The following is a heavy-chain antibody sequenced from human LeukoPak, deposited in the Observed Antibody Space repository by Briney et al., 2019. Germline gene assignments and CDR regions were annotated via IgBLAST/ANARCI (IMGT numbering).Heavy chain of an antibody. CDR3: ARNRVGYCTSAPMRACSFDY. Sequence: GGSLRLSCAASGFTFSNYWMTWVRQAPGKGREWVANIKQDGSDKYYVDSVRGRFTISRDNAKNSLSLQMNSLRAEDTAAYHCARNRVGYCTSAPMRACSFDYWGQGVLVTVSS. CDR1: GFTFSNYW. CDR2: IKQDGSDK. J-gene: IGHJ4*02. V-gene: IGHV3-7*01. D-gene: IGHD2-8*02.